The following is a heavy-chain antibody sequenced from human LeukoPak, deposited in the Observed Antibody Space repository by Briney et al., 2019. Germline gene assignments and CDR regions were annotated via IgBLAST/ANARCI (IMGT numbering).Heavy chain of an antibody. CDR3: AYRLWSSSTSCSDYWFDP. J-gene: IGHJ5*02. CDR2: ISASGGST. CDR1: GFTFSSYA. V-gene: IGHV3-23*01. Sequence: GGSLRLSCAASGFTFSSYAMSWVRQAPGEGLEWVSAISASGGSTYYADSVKGRFTISRDNSKNTLYLQMNSLRAEDTALYYCAYRLWSSSTSCSDYWFDPWGQGTLVTVSS. D-gene: IGHD2-2*01.